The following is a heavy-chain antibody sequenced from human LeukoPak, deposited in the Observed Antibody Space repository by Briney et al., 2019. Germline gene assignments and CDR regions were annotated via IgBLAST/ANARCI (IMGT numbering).Heavy chain of an antibody. J-gene: IGHJ2*01. CDR1: GGSFSGYY. CDR3: ARVPPSTHGDSWYFDL. D-gene: IGHD2-21*01. CDR2: INHSGST. Sequence: SETLSLTCAVYGGSFSGYYWSWIRQPPGKGLEWIGEINHSGSTNYNPSLKSRVTISVDTSKNQFSLKLSSVTAADTAVYYCARVPPSTHGDSWYFDLWGRGTLVTVSS. V-gene: IGHV4-34*01.